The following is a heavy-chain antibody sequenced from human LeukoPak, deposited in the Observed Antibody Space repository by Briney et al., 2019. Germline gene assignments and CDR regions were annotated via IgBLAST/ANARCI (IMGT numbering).Heavy chain of an antibody. V-gene: IGHV3-23*01. CDR2: ISGSGGST. CDR1: GFTFSSYA. Sequence: GGSLRLSCAASGFTFSSYAMSWVRQAPGKGLEWVSAISGSGGSTHYADSVKGRFTISRDNSKNTLYLQMNSLRAEDTAVYYCAKDWSLYGSGSYGFDYWGQGTLVTVSS. J-gene: IGHJ4*02. D-gene: IGHD3-10*01. CDR3: AKDWSLYGSGSYGFDY.